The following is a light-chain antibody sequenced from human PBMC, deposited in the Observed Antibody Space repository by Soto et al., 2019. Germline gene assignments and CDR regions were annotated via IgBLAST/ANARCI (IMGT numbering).Light chain of an antibody. V-gene: IGKV4-1*01. Sequence: DLVMTQSPDSLAFSLSERATSNCKSSQSVLYSSNNKNYLAWYQQRPGQPPKLLIYWASTRESGVPERFSGSGSGTDFTLTISSLQAEDVAVYYCQQYLHTPRTFGQGAKVDIK. CDR1: QSVLYSSNNKNY. J-gene: IGKJ1*01. CDR2: WAS. CDR3: QQYLHTPRT.